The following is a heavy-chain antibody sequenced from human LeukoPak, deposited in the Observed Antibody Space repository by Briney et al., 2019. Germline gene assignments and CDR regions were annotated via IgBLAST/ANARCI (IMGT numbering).Heavy chain of an antibody. CDR2: ISYDGSNK. Sequence: GRSLRLSCAASGFTFSSYGMHWVRQAPGKGLEWVAVISYDGSNKYYADSVKGRFTTSRDNSKNTLYLQMNSLRAEDTAVYYCAKDLCSGGSCYPSSGFDYWGQGTLVTVSS. CDR1: GFTFSSYG. D-gene: IGHD2-15*01. CDR3: AKDLCSGGSCYPSSGFDY. J-gene: IGHJ4*02. V-gene: IGHV3-30*18.